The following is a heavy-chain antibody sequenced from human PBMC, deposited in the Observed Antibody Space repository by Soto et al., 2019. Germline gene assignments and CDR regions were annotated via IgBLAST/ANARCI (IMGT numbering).Heavy chain of an antibody. J-gene: IGHJ6*02. Sequence: VGSLRLSCAASGFTFSSYGMHWVRQAPGKGLEWVAVIWYDGSNKYYADSVKGRFTISRDNSKNTLYLQMNSLRAEDTAVYYCARDRGKPRYYYGMDVWGQGTTVTAP. CDR3: ARDRGKPRYYYGMDV. CDR2: IWYDGSNK. V-gene: IGHV3-33*01. CDR1: GFTFSSYG.